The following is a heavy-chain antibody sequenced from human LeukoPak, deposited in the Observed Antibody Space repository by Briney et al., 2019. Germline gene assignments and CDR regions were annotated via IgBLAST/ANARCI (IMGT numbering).Heavy chain of an antibody. Sequence: PGRSLRLSCASSGFTFSVYAMHGARRAPAKALEWGAIVSNDGSNKYYADSAKGRFTIPRDNSKNTLYLQMSSLRDEDTAVYYCARDLGLGRGWYRGDYWGQGTLVTVSS. CDR3: ARDLGLGRGWYRGDY. CDR1: GFTFSVYA. D-gene: IGHD6-19*01. J-gene: IGHJ4*02. CDR2: VSNDGSNK. V-gene: IGHV3-30-3*01.